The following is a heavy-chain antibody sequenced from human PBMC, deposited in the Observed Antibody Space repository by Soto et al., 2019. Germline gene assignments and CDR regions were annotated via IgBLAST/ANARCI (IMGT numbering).Heavy chain of an antibody. CDR2: IYYSGST. V-gene: IGHV4-59*08. D-gene: IGHD2-2*01. Sequence: SETLSLTCTVSGGSISSYYWSWIRQPPGKGLEWIGYIYYSGSTNYNPSLKSRVTISVDTSKNQFSLRLSSVTAADTAVYYCARGDGQYQLLSGYYYYVMAVWGQGTTVTVSS. CDR1: GGSISSYY. J-gene: IGHJ6*02. CDR3: ARGDGQYQLLSGYYYYVMAV.